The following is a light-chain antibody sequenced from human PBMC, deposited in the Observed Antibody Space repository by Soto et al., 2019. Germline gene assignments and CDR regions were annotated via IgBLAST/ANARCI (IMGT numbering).Light chain of an antibody. V-gene: IGKV1-5*03. CDR1: QSISSW. Sequence: DIQMTQSPSTLPASVGDRVTITCRASQSISSWLAWYQQKPGKAPKLLIYKASSLEGGVPSRFSGSGSGTEFTLTISSLQPEDIATYYCQQLNEFVTFGPGTKVNI. J-gene: IGKJ3*01. CDR3: QQLNEFVT. CDR2: KAS.